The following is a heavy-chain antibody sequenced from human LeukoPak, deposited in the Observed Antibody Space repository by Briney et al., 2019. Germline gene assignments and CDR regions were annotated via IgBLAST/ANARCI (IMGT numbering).Heavy chain of an antibody. CDR1: GFTFNTYT. CDR2: ISSSGSTI. V-gene: IGHV3-48*04. CDR3: ARADYYYYVDV. J-gene: IGHJ6*03. Sequence: GGSLRLSCAASGFTFNTYTMNWVRQAPGKGLEWVSYISSSGSTIYYADSVKGRFTISRDNAKNSLYLQMNSLRAEDTAVYYCARADYYYYVDVWGKGTTVTVSS.